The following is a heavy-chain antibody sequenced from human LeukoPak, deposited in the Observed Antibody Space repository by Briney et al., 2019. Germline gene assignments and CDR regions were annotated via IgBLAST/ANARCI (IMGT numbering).Heavy chain of an antibody. CDR2: ISNTGTT. V-gene: IGHV4-59*08. CDR3: ARHLKYYDYVWGGYRPDYLDY. CDR1: GGSISSHY. Sequence: SETLSLTCAVSGGSISSHYWTWIRQPPGKGLEWIGYISNTGTTTYNPSLWSRLTMSMDTSKNQFSLKLTSVTAADTAVYYCARHLKYYDYVWGGYRPDYLDYWGQGTLVTVSS. J-gene: IGHJ4*02. D-gene: IGHD3-16*02.